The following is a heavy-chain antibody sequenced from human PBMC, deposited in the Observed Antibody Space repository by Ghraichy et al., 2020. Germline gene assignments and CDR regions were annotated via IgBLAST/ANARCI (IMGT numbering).Heavy chain of an antibody. J-gene: IGHJ6*02. D-gene: IGHD3-10*01. V-gene: IGHV3-7*01. CDR3: ARSWFGDDYGMNV. Sequence: LSLTCAASGFTFSNYWMSWVRQAPGKGLEWVANIKQDEGEKYYVDSVKGRFTVSRDNAKNSLYLQMNSLRVEDTAVYYCARSWFGDDYGMNVWGQGTTVTVFS. CDR1: GFTFSNYW. CDR2: IKQDEGEK.